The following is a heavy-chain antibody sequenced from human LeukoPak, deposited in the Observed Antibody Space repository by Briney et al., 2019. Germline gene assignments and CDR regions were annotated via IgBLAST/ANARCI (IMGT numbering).Heavy chain of an antibody. V-gene: IGHV3-74*01. D-gene: IGHD3-10*01. Sequence: GGSLILSCTASGFTFSSHWMHWVRQVPGRGPVWVSRVNGDGTKTTYADSVKGRFTISRDNARNTLHLQMNSLRAEDTAVYYCARDPGVPGVYYNYFDPWGQGTLVTVSS. J-gene: IGHJ5*02. CDR2: VNGDGTKT. CDR1: GFTFSSHW. CDR3: ARDPGVPGVYYNYFDP.